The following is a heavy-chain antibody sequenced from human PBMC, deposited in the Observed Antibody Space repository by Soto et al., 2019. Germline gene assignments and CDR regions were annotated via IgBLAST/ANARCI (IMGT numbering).Heavy chain of an antibody. V-gene: IGHV3-23*01. CDR1: GFTFSSYA. CDR3: GTRSSSSVFDY. J-gene: IGHJ4*02. Sequence: EVQLLESGGGLVQPGESLRLSCAASGFTFSSYAMSWVRQAPGKGLEWVSVISGSDDSTYYADSVKGRFTISRDNSNHTLYLQMNSLRAEDTAVYYCGTRSSSSVFDYWCQGTLVTVSS. D-gene: IGHD6-6*01. CDR2: ISGSDDST.